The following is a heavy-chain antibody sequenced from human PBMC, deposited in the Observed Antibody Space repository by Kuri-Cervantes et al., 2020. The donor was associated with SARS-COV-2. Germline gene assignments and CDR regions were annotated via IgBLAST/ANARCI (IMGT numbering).Heavy chain of an antibody. CDR3: PRVFTASSDF. J-gene: IGHJ4*02. V-gene: IGHV4-34*01. CDR1: GESFIGYY. Sequence: GSLRLSCAVYGESFIGYYWSWVRKTPGKGLEWSGDINHSGSTNYNPSRKSRVTITLDTSTNQFSLKLSPVAAADTAVDYCPRVFTASSDFWGQGTLVTVSS. CDR2: INHSGST.